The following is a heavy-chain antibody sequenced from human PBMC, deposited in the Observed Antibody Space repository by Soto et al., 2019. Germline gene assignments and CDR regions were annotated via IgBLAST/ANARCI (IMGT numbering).Heavy chain of an antibody. D-gene: IGHD3-3*02. V-gene: IGHV1-69*12. J-gene: IGHJ6*02. Sequence: QVQLVQSGAEVKKPGSSVRVSCKASGGTFRTSAISWVRQAPGKGLEWMGGIIPIFPTPDYAQKFKGRVTITEDESARTAYMEVNSLRSEDTAVYFCARDKDRQQLGGNYYYITDVWGQGNTITVSS. CDR1: GGTFRTSA. CDR2: IIPIFPTP. CDR3: ARDKDRQQLGGNYYYITDV.